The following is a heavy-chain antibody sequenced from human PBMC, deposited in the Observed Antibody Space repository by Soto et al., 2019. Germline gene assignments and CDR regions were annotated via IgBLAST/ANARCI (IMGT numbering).Heavy chain of an antibody. CDR1: GFTFSSYG. CDR2: ISYDGSNK. Sequence: PGGSLRLSCAASGFTFSSYGMHWVRQAPGKGLEWVAVISYDGSNKYYADSVKGRFTISRDNSKNTLYLQMNSLRAEDTAVYYCAKDFFRAEQRVWDYYYGMDVWGQGTTVTV. V-gene: IGHV3-30*18. CDR3: AKDFFRAEQRVWDYYYGMDV. D-gene: IGHD6-6*01. J-gene: IGHJ6*02.